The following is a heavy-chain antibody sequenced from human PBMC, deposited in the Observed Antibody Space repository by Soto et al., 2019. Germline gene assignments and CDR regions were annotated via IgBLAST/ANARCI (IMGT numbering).Heavy chain of an antibody. J-gene: IGHJ4*02. D-gene: IGHD5-18*01. CDR3: ARDPSGPLWQNYFDY. CDR1: GFTFSSYG. Sequence: GGSLRLSCAASGFTFSSYGMHWVRQAPGKGLEWVAVIWYDGSNKYYADSVKGRFTISRDNSKNTLYLQMNSLRAEDTAVYYCARDPSGPLWQNYFDYWGQGTLVTVSS. CDR2: IWYDGSNK. V-gene: IGHV3-33*01.